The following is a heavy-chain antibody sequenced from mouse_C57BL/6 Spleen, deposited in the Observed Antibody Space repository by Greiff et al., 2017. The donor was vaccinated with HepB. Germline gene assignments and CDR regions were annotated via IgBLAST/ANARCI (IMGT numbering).Heavy chain of an antibody. Sequence: QVQLKQPGAELVKPGASVKLSCKASGYTFTSYWMHWVKQRPGQGLEWIGMIHPNSGSTNYNEKFKSKATLTVDKSSSTAYMQLSSLTSEDSAVYYCARVTVVATYWYFDVWGTGTTVTVSS. CDR1: GYTFTSYW. V-gene: IGHV1-64*01. CDR3: ARVTVVATYWYFDV. D-gene: IGHD1-1*01. J-gene: IGHJ1*03. CDR2: IHPNSGST.